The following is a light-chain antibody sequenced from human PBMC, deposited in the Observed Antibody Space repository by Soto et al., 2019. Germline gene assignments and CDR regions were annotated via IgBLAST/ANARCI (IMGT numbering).Light chain of an antibody. Sequence: QSALTQPRSVSGSPGQSVTISCTGTSSDVGGYNYVSWYQQHPGKAPKLMIYDVSKRPSGVPDRFSGSKSDNTASLTISGLQAEDEADYYCCSYAGSYTPNWVFGGGTKLTVL. V-gene: IGLV2-11*01. CDR3: CSYAGSYTPNWV. CDR2: DVS. CDR1: SSDVGGYNY. J-gene: IGLJ3*02.